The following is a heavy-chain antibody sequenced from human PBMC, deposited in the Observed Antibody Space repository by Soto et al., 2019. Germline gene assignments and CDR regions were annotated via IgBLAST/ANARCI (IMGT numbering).Heavy chain of an antibody. CDR3: ARAILLGGGDSNWFDP. V-gene: IGHV4-59*01. D-gene: IGHD2-21*02. J-gene: IGHJ5*02. CDR1: GGSISSYY. CDR2: IYYSGST. Sequence: PSETLSLTCTVSGGSISSYYWSWIRQPPGKGLEWIGYIYYSGSTNYNPSLKSRVTISVDTSKNQFSLKLSSVTAADTAVYYCARAILLGGGDSNWFDPWGQGTLVTVSS.